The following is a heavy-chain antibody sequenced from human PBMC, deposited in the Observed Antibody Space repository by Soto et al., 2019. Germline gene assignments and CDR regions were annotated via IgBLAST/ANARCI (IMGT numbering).Heavy chain of an antibody. J-gene: IGHJ6*02. Sequence: GGSLRLSCAASGFPVSSNYMSWVRQAPGKGLEWVSVIYSGGSTYYADSVKGRFTISRDNSKNTLYLQMNSLRAEDTAVYYCARDRTAARPYYYYGMDVWGQGTTVTVSS. D-gene: IGHD6-6*01. CDR3: ARDRTAARPYYYYGMDV. V-gene: IGHV3-53*01. CDR2: IYSGGST. CDR1: GFPVSSNY.